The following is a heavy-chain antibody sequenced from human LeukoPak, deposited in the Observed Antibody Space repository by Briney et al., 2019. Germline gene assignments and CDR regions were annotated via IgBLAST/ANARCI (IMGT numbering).Heavy chain of an antibody. J-gene: IGHJ4*02. CDR2: IGGGGVDT. V-gene: IGHV3-23*01. Sequence: GGSLRLSCAASGFTFSSFAVSWVRQARGKGLEWGSAIGGGGVDTYYADSVKGRFTISRDNSKNTLYLQMNSLRAEDTAVYYCAKRGESCSSTNCLKYYFDYWGQGTLVTVSS. D-gene: IGHD2-2*01. CDR1: GFTFSSFA. CDR3: AKRGESCSSTNCLKYYFDY.